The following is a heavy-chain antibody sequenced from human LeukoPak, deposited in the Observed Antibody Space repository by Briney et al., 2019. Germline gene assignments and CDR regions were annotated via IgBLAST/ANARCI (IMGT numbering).Heavy chain of an antibody. CDR1: GGSISSYY. J-gene: IGHJ4*02. V-gene: IGHV4-59*01. CDR3: ARGGALSSIAARLAY. Sequence: SETLSLTCTVSGGSISSYYWSWIRQPPGKGLEWIGYIYYSGSTNYNPSLKSRVTISVDTSKNQFSLKLSSVTAADTAVYYCARGGALSSIAARLAYWGQGTLVTVSS. D-gene: IGHD6-6*01. CDR2: IYYSGST.